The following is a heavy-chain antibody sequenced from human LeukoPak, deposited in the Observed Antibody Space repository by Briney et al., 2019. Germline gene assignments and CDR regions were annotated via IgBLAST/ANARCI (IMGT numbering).Heavy chain of an antibody. CDR1: GGSISSYY. V-gene: IGHV4-59*08. CDR2: IYYSGST. Sequence: PSETLSLTCTLSGGSISSYYWSWIRQPPGKGLEWTGYIYYSGSTKYNPSLKSRVTISVDTSKNQFSLKLSSVTAADTAVYYCARLGAGTGASDIWGQGTMVTVSS. CDR3: ARLGAGTGASDI. J-gene: IGHJ3*02. D-gene: IGHD6-19*01.